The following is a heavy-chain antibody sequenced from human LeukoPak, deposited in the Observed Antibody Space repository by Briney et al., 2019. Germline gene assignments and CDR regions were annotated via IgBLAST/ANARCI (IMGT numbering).Heavy chain of an antibody. CDR1: GYTFTSYA. D-gene: IGHD3-22*01. CDR3: ARGRRGDYYDSSGPDAFDI. CDR2: INAGNGNT. J-gene: IGHJ3*02. V-gene: IGHV1-3*03. Sequence: ASVKVSCKASGYTFTSYAMHWVRQAPGQRLEWMGWINAGNGNTKYSQEFQGRVTITRDTSASTAYMELSSLRSEDMAVYYCARGRRGDYYDSSGPDAFDIWGQGTMVTVSS.